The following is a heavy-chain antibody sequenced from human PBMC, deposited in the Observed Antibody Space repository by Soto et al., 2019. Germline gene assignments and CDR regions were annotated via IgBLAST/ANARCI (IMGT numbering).Heavy chain of an antibody. CDR3: AREYGSVSYSHYWYFDL. CDR2: INPSGGST. J-gene: IGHJ2*01. CDR1: GYTFTSYY. V-gene: IGHV1-46*03. Sequence: QVQLVQSGAEVKKPGASVKVSCKASGYTFTSYYMHWVRQAPGQGLEWMGIINPSGGSTSYAQKCQGRVTMTRDTSTSTVYMELSSLRSEDTAVYYCAREYGSVSYSHYWYFDLWGRGTLVTVSS. D-gene: IGHD3-10*01.